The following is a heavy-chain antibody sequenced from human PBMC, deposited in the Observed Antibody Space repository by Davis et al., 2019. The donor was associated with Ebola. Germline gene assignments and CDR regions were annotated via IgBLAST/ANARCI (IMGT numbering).Heavy chain of an antibody. CDR1: GGSINFHY. CDR2: IYYSGST. V-gene: IGHV4-59*08. J-gene: IGHJ5*02. Sequence: MPSETLSLTCTVSGGSINFHYWSWIRQPPGKGLEWIGYIYYSGSTNYNPSLKSRVTISVDTSKNQFSLKLSSVTAADTAMYYCARRGTSSWYAGWFDPWGQGTLVTVSS. CDR3: ARRGTSSWYAGWFDP. D-gene: IGHD6-13*01.